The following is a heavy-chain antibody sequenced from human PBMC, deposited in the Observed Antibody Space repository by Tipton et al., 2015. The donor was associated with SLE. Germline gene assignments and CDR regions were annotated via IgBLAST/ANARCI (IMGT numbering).Heavy chain of an antibody. CDR3: ARDKLYGMDV. J-gene: IGHJ6*02. Sequence: GLVKPSETLSLTCAVYGGSFGGYYWSWIRQPPGKGLEWIGEINHSGSTNYNPSLKSRVTISVDTSKNQFSLKLSSVTAADTAVYYCARDKLYGMDVWGQGTTVTVSS. CDR2: INHSGST. V-gene: IGHV4-34*01. CDR1: GGSFGGYY.